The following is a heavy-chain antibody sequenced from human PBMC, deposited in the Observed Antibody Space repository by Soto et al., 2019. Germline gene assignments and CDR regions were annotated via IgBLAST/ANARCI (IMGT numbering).Heavy chain of an antibody. CDR1: GASISNDKW. CDR2: VHQSGRT. V-gene: IGHV4-4*02. D-gene: IGHD6-13*01. CDR3: ALSLGSAALDY. J-gene: IGHJ4*02. Sequence: QVQLQESGPGLVKPSGTLSLTCGVTGASISNDKWWSWVRQAPGKGLEWIGEVHQSGRTSYNPSLKSRVTMSVDTSKNQFSLNMDSLTAADTALYYCALSLGSAALDYWGRGPLVTVSS.